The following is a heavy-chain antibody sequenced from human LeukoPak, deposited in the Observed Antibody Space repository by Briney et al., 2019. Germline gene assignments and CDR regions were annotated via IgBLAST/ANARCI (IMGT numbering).Heavy chain of an antibody. CDR2: IIPIFGTA. CDR3: ARTPPKYSSSWYWFDP. V-gene: IGHV1-69*13. Sequence: SVTVSCKASGGTFSSYAISWVRQAPGQGLAWMGGIIPIFGTANYAQKFQGRVTITADESTSTAYMELSSLRSEDTAVYYCARTPPKYSSSWYWFDPWGQGTLVTVSS. J-gene: IGHJ5*02. CDR1: GGTFSSYA. D-gene: IGHD6-13*01.